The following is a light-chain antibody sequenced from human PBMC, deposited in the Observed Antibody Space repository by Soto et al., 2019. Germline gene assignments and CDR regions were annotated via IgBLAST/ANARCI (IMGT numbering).Light chain of an antibody. CDR1: SSNIWTGYD. J-gene: IGLJ1*01. CDR3: QSYDGSLSGYV. Sequence: QSVLTQPPSLSGAPGQRVTISCTGSSSNIWTGYDVQWYQHLPGTAPKLLIYGNSNRPSGVPDRFSGSKSGTSASLAITGLQAEDEADYYCQSYDGSLSGYVFGPGTKLTVL. V-gene: IGLV1-40*01. CDR2: GNS.